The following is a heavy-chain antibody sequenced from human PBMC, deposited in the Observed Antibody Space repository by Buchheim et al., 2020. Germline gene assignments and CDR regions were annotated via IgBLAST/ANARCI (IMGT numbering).Heavy chain of an antibody. CDR3: ARGRHDCSNGVCRAYSFDY. CDR1: GDSVSTIGGA. V-gene: IGHV6-1*01. J-gene: IGHJ4*02. D-gene: IGHD2-8*01. CDR2: TYYRSKWYN. Sequence: QVQLQQSGPGLVKPSQTLSLTCAISGDSVSTIGGAWNWIRQSPSRGLEWLGRTYYRSKWYNDYAVSVKSRITINPDTSKNQFSLQLNSVTPEDTAVYYCARGRHDCSNGVCRAYSFDYWGQGTL.